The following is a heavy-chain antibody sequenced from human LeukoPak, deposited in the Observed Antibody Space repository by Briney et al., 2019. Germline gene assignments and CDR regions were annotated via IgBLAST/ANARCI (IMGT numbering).Heavy chain of an antibody. V-gene: IGHV1-18*01. J-gene: IGHJ5*02. CDR2: ISAYNGNT. CDR3: ATSWEDSST. D-gene: IGHD1-26*01. Sequence: ASVKVSCKASGYTFTSYGISWVRQAPGQGLEWMGWISAYNGNTNYAQKLQGRVTMTTDTSTSTVYMELSSLRSEDTAVYYCATSWEDSSTWGQGTLVTVSS. CDR1: GYTFTSYG.